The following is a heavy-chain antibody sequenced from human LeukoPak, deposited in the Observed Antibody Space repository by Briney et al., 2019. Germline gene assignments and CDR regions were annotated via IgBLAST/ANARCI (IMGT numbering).Heavy chain of an antibody. CDR2: INPSGGST. CDR1: GYTFTSYY. Sequence: ASVKVSCKASGYTFTSYYMHWVRQAPGQGLEWMGIINPSGGSTSYAQKFQGRVTMTRDTSTSTVYMEPSSLRSEDTAVYYCARERLGNDAFDIWGQGTMVTVSS. D-gene: IGHD7-27*01. CDR3: ARERLGNDAFDI. V-gene: IGHV1-46*01. J-gene: IGHJ3*02.